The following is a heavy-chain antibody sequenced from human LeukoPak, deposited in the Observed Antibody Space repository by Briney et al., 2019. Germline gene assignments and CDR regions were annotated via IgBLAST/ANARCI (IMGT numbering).Heavy chain of an antibody. CDR2: INSDGSDT. CDR3: VRDPPQWELTFDS. D-gene: IGHD1-26*01. V-gene: IGHV3-74*03. CDR1: GFTFSKYW. J-gene: IGHJ4*02. Sequence: GGSLRLSCETSGFTFSKYWMHWVRQAPGKGLVWVSQINSDGSDTKYADSVKGRFTISRDNAKNTVYLPMSSLRAEAPAVYYCVRDPPQWELTFDSWGQGSLVTVSS.